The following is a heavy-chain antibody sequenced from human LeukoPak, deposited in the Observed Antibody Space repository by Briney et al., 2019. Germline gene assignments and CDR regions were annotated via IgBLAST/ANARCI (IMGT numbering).Heavy chain of an antibody. D-gene: IGHD6-19*01. V-gene: IGHV4-61*09. CDR3: ARAGRALYYFDY. CDR2: IYTSGTT. Sequence: SETPSLTCTVSGGSISSGSYYWSWIRQPAGKGLEWIGHIYTSGTTSYNPSLKSRVTISVDTSKNQFSLKLSSVTAADTAVYYCARAGRALYYFDYWGQGTLVTVSS. CDR1: GGSISSGSYY. J-gene: IGHJ4*02.